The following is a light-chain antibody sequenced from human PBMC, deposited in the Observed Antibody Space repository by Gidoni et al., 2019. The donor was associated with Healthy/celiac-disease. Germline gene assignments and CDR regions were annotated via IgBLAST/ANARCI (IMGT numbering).Light chain of an antibody. CDR2: EVS. V-gene: IGLV2-8*01. J-gene: IGLJ2*01. Sequence: QSALTQPPSASGSPGQPVTISCTGTSSDVGGYNYVSWYQQHPGKAPKLMIYEVSKRPSGVPDRFSGSKSGNTASLTVSGLQAEDEADYYCSSYAGSNNFDVVFGGGTKLTVL. CDR1: SSDVGGYNY. CDR3: SSYAGSNNFDVV.